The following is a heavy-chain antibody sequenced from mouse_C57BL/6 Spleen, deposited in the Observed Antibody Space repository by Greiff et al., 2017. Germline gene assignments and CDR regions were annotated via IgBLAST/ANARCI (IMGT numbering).Heavy chain of an antibody. V-gene: IGHV1-64*01. CDR3: ARGGYDEYFGG. D-gene: IGHD2-2*01. Sequence: VQLQQSGAELVKPGASVKLSCKASGYTFTSYWMHWVKQRPGQGLEWIGMIHPNSGSTNYNEKFKSKATLTVDKSSSTAYMQLSSLTSEDSAVYYCARGGYDEYFGGWGTGTTVTVAA. J-gene: IGHJ1*03. CDR2: IHPNSGST. CDR1: GYTFTSYW.